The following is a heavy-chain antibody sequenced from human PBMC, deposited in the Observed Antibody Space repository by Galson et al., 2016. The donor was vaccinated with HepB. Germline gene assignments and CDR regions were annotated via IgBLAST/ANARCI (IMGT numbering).Heavy chain of an antibody. CDR2: IKSKTDGGTP. CDR1: GFTFSNAW. V-gene: IGHV3-15*01. J-gene: IGHJ6*02. Sequence: SLRLSCAASGFTFSNAWMSWVRRASGKELEWVGRIKSKTDGGTPDYAAPGKGRFSISRDDSKSTLYLQMNSLKAEDTAVYYCRYGMDVWGQGTTVTVSS. CDR3: RYGMDV.